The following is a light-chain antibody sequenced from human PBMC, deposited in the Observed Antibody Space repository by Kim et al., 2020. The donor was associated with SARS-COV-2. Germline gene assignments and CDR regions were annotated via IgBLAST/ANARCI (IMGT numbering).Light chain of an antibody. J-gene: IGLJ2*01. CDR2: EVS. Sequence: QSALTQSPSASGSPGQSVTISCTGTRSDVGGYNYVSWYQLHPGKAPKLMIYEVSKRPSGVPDRFSGSKSGNTSSLTVSGLQAEVEDDYYCSSYAGSNNLVFGGGTQLTVL. CDR3: SSYAGSNNLV. CDR1: RSDVGGYNY. V-gene: IGLV2-8*01.